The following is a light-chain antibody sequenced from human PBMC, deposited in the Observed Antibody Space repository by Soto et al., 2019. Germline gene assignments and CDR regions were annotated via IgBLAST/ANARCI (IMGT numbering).Light chain of an antibody. CDR2: DVN. V-gene: IGLV2-18*02. CDR1: SSDVGSYNR. CDR3: SSYRSTSTFVV. J-gene: IGLJ2*01. Sequence: QSVLTQPPSVSGSPGQSVTISCTGTSSDVGSYNRVSLYQQPPGTAPRLIIYDVNDRPSGVPDRFSGSKSCNTASLTVSGLQAEDEADYYCSSYRSTSTFVVFGGGTQLTVL.